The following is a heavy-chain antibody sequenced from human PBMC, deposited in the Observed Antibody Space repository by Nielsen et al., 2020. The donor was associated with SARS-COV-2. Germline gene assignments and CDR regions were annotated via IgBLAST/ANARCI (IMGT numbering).Heavy chain of an antibody. CDR3: ARGDSSGYYLLNYYYGMDV. J-gene: IGHJ6*02. CDR1: GVTLNSYA. V-gene: IGHV1-8*01. Sequence: ASVKVSCKVSGVTLNSYAINWVRQATGQGLEWMGWMNPNSGNTGYAQKFQGRVTMTRNTSISTAYMELSSLRSEDTAVYYCARGDSSGYYLLNYYYGMDVWGQGTTVTVSS. D-gene: IGHD3-22*01. CDR2: MNPNSGNT.